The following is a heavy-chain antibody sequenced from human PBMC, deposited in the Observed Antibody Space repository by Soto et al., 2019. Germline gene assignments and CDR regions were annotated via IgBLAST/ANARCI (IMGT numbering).Heavy chain of an antibody. CDR1: GFTFNNYW. J-gene: IGHJ4*02. CDR2: INQAGTYK. Sequence: PGGSLRLSCAASGFTFNNYWMAWVRQAPGKGLECVANINQAGTYKYYVDSVKGRFTISRDNTKNSLYLQMNSLRGEDTAVYYCRRRSGSFDSWCQALLVTVS. V-gene: IGHV3-7*01. CDR3: RRRSGSFDS.